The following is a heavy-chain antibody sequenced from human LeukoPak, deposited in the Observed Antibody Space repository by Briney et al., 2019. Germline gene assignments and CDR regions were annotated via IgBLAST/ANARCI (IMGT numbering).Heavy chain of an antibody. CDR3: ARIGVGESGWYRGRESIDY. V-gene: IGHV1-2*02. J-gene: IGHJ4*02. Sequence: ASVKVSCKASGYTFTGYYMRWVRQAPGQGLEWMGWINPNSGGTNYAQKFQGRVTMTRDTSISTAYMELSRLRSDDTAVYYCARIGVGESGWYRGRESIDYWGQGTLVTVSS. CDR1: GYTFTGYY. D-gene: IGHD6-19*01. CDR2: INPNSGGT.